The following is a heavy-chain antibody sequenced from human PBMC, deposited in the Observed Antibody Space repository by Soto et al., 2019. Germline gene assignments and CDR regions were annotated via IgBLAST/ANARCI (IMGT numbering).Heavy chain of an antibody. CDR2: ISYDGSNK. V-gene: IGHV3-30*18. Sequence: GGSLRLSCAASGFTFSSYGMHWVRQAPGKGLEWVAVISYDGSNKYYTDSVKGRFTISRDNSKNTLYLQMNSLRAEDTAVYYCAKILNSAFLGYGSGGSCPDIDYWGQGTLVTVSS. CDR3: AKILNSAFLGYGSGGSCPDIDY. CDR1: GFTFSSYG. J-gene: IGHJ4*02. D-gene: IGHD2-15*01.